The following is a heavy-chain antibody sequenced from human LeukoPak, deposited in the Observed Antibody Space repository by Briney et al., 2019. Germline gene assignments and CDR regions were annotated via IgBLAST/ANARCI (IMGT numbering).Heavy chain of an antibody. Sequence: PSETLSLTCAVYGGSFSGYYWSWIRQPPGKGLEWIGEINHSGSTNYDPSLKSRVTISVDTSKNQFSLKLSSVTAADTAVYYCARPSHNWNYASAFDIWGQGTMVTVSS. J-gene: IGHJ3*02. CDR3: ARPSHNWNYASAFDI. CDR2: INHSGST. V-gene: IGHV4-34*01. CDR1: GGSFSGYY. D-gene: IGHD1-7*01.